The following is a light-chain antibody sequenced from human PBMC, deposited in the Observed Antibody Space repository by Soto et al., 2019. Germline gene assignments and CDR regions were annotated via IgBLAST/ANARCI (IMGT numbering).Light chain of an antibody. CDR3: SSFASSNTWV. V-gene: IGLV2-8*01. J-gene: IGLJ3*02. Sequence: QSALTLPPSASGSPGQSVTISCTGTSSDVGAYNYVSWYQQHAGKAPKLVIYEVTKRPSGVPDRFSGSKSANTASLTVSGLQAEDEADYYCSSFASSNTWVFGVGTTLTVL. CDR1: SSDVGAYNY. CDR2: EVT.